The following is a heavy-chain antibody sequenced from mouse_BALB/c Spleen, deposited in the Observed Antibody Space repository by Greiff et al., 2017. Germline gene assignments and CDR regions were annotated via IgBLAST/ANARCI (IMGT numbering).Heavy chain of an antibody. CDR1: GDSITSGY. CDR2: ISYSGST. V-gene: IGHV3-8*02. Sequence: VQLQQSGPSLVKPSQTLSLTCSVTGDSITSGYWNWIRKFPGNKLEYMGYISYSGSTYYNPSLKSRISITRDTSKNQYYLQLNSVTTEDTATYYCARRSGYYRYWYFDVWGAGTTVTVSS. D-gene: IGHD2-3*01. J-gene: IGHJ1*01. CDR3: ARRSGYYRYWYFDV.